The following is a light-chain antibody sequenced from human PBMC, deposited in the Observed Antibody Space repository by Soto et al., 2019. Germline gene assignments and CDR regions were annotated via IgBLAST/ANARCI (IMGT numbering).Light chain of an antibody. CDR2: EVS. CDR1: SSDVGGYNY. CDR3: SSNAGSNNFVV. Sequence: QSALTQPPSASGSPGQSVTISCTGTSSDVGGYNYVSWYQQHPGKAPKLMIYEVSKRPSGVPDRFSGSKSGNTASLTVSGLQAEDEADYYCSSNAGSNNFVVFGGGTKVTVL. V-gene: IGLV2-8*01. J-gene: IGLJ2*01.